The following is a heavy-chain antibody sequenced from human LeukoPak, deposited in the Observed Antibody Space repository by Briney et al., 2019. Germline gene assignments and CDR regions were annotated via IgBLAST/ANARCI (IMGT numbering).Heavy chain of an antibody. J-gene: IGHJ4*02. V-gene: IGHV3-23*01. CDR3: AREGDGYVDY. Sequence: GGSLRLSCAASGFTFSSYAMGWVRQAPGKGLEWVSAISSGGDTYYAGSVKGRFTISRDNSKNTLYLQMNSLRAEDTAVYYCAREGDGYVDYWGQGTLVTVSS. CDR1: GFTFSSYA. CDR2: ISSGGDT. D-gene: IGHD5-24*01.